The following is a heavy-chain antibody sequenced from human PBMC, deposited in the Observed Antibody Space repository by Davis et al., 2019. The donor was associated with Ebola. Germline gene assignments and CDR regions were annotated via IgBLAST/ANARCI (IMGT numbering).Heavy chain of an antibody. CDR1: GFTFSSYA. CDR2: ISGSGGST. Sequence: GESLKISCAASGFTFSSYAMSWVRQAPGKGLEWVSAISGSGGSTYYADSVKGRFTISRDNSKNTLYLQMNSLRAEDTAVYYCAKGRLLWFREDAFDIWGQGTMVTVSS. CDR3: AKGRLLWFREDAFDI. V-gene: IGHV3-23*01. D-gene: IGHD3-10*01. J-gene: IGHJ3*02.